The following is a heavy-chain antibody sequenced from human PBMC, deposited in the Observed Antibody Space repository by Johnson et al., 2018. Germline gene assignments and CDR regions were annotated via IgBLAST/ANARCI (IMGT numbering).Heavy chain of an antibody. CDR2: VNHSGST. V-gene: IGHV4-34*01. J-gene: IGHJ3*02. CDR3: AKGLRYFDRGTFDI. Sequence: QVQLQQWGAGLLKPSETLSLTCAVYGGSFSGYYWSWIRQPPGKGLEWIGEVNHSGSTNYNPSLKSRVTISVDTSKNQFSLKLSSVTAADTAVYYVAKGLRYFDRGTFDIWGQGTMVTVSS. D-gene: IGHD3-9*01. CDR1: GGSFSGYY.